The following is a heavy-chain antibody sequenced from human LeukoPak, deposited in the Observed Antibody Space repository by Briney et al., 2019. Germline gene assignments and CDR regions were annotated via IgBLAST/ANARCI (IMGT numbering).Heavy chain of an antibody. CDR2: INHSGST. D-gene: IGHD6-19*01. Sequence: TSETLSLTCAVYGGSFSGYYWSWIRQPPGKGLEWIGEINHSGSTNYNPSLKSRVTISVDTSKNQFSLKLSSVTAADTAVYYCARKGAVAGTRWFDPWGQGTLVTVSS. V-gene: IGHV4-34*01. J-gene: IGHJ5*02. CDR3: ARKGAVAGTRWFDP. CDR1: GGSFSGYY.